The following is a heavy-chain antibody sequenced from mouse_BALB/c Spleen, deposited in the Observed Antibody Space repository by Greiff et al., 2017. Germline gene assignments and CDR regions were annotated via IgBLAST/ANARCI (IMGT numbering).Heavy chain of an antibody. Sequence: EVKLMESGGDLVKPGGSLKLSCAASGFTFSSYGMSWVRQTPDKRLEWVATISSGGSYTYYPDSVKGRFTISRDNAKNTLYLQMSSLKSEDTAMYYCARHIYYDYDRTFAYWGQGTLVTVSA. CDR3: ARHIYYDYDRTFAY. CDR2: ISSGGSYT. V-gene: IGHV5-6*01. CDR1: GFTFSSYG. J-gene: IGHJ3*01. D-gene: IGHD2-4*01.